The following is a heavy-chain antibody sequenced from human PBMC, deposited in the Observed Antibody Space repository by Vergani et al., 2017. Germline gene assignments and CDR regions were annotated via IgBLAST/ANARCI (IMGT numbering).Heavy chain of an antibody. V-gene: IGHV1-24*01. D-gene: IGHD2-2*01. CDR1: GYTLTELS. CDR2: FDPEDGET. CDR3: ARDGGSGVEVPAAIRYYYYYMDV. Sequence: QVQLVQSGAEVKKPGASVKVSCKVSGYTLTELSMHWVRQAPGKGLEWMGGFDPEDGETIYAQKFQGRVTMTEDTSTDTAYMELSSLRSEDTAIYYCARDGGSGVEVPAAIRYYYYYMDVWGEGTTVTVSS. J-gene: IGHJ6*03.